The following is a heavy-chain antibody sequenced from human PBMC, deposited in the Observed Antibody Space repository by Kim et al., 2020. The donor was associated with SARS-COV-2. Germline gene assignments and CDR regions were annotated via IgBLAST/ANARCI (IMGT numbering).Heavy chain of an antibody. J-gene: IGHJ4*01. V-gene: IGHV3-7*01. CDR2: IKQDGSEK. CDR3: AREKLPITGTGYFDY. Sequence: GGSLRLSCAASGFTFSSYWTSWVRQAPGKGLEWVANIKQDGSEKYYVDSVKGRFTISRDNAKNSLYLQMNSLRAEDTAVYYCAREKLPITGTGYFDYWG. CDR1: GFTFSSYW. D-gene: IGHD1-20*01.